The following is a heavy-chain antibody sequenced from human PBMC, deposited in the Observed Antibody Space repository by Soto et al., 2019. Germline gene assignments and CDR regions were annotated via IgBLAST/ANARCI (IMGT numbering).Heavy chain of an antibody. Sequence: GASVKVSCKASGYTFTSYAMHWVRQAPGQRLEWMGWINAGNGNTKYSQKFQGRVTITRDTSASTAYMELSSVTAADTAVYYCARDRGVVVVAATAYYYYYGMDVWGHGTTVTVSS. CDR2: INAGNGNT. V-gene: IGHV1-3*01. D-gene: IGHD2-15*01. CDR1: GYTFTSYA. J-gene: IGHJ6*02. CDR3: ARDRGVVVVAATAYYYYYGMDV.